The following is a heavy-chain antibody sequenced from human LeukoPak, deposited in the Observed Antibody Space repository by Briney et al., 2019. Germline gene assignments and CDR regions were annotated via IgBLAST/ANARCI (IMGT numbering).Heavy chain of an antibody. CDR3: ARDGSYGSGSDAFDI. J-gene: IGHJ3*02. CDR2: INPNSGGT. V-gene: IGHV1-2*02. Sequence: GASVKVSRKASGYTFTGYYMHWVRQAPGQGLEWMGWINPNSGGTNYAQKFQGRVAMTRDTSISTAYMELSRLRSDDTAVYYCARDGSYGSGSDAFDIWGQGTMVTVSS. D-gene: IGHD3-10*01. CDR1: GYTFTGYY.